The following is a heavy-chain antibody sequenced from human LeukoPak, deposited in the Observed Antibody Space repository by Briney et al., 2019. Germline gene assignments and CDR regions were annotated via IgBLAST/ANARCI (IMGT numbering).Heavy chain of an antibody. V-gene: IGHV3-23*01. CDR1: GFTFSSYA. D-gene: IGHD1-26*01. Sequence: GGSLRLSCAASGFTFSSYAMSWVRQAPGKGLEWVSTIAGSGATTYYADSVKGRFTISRDNSKNTLYLQMNSLRAEDTAVYYCAKYIVGNSDSYWGQGTLATVSS. CDR3: AKYIVGNSDSY. CDR2: IAGSGATT. J-gene: IGHJ4*02.